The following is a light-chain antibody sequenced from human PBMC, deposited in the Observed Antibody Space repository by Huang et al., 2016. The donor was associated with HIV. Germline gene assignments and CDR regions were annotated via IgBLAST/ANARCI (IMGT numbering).Light chain of an antibody. CDR2: RVS. Sequence: DIQMTQSPSSLSASVGDRVTITGRASQGIKKYVAWFHQKPGKAPKSLIHRVSYLHSGVPSRFSGSGSGIHFTLTINILQPEDFAFYYCQQYYTYPYTFGQATKLEIK. J-gene: IGKJ2*01. CDR1: QGIKKY. V-gene: IGKV1-16*01. CDR3: QQYYTYPYT.